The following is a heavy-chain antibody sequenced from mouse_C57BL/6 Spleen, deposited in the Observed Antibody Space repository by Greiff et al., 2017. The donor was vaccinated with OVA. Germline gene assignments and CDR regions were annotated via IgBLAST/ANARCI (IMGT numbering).Heavy chain of an antibody. Sequence: EVHLVESEGGLVQPGSSMKLSCTASGFTFSDYYMAWVRQVPEKGLEWVANINYDGSSTYYLDSLKSRFIISRDNAKNILYLQMSSLKSEDTATYYCARRGELGPYYFDYWGQGTTLTVSS. J-gene: IGHJ2*01. CDR1: GFTFSDYY. CDR2: INYDGSST. D-gene: IGHD4-1*01. CDR3: ARRGELGPYYFDY. V-gene: IGHV5-16*01.